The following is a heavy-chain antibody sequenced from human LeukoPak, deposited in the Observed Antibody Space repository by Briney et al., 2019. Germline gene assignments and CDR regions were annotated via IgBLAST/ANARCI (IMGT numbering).Heavy chain of an antibody. CDR2: IIPIFGTA. CDR1: GGTFSSYA. J-gene: IGHJ4*02. CDR3: ARGFSSSPDY. D-gene: IGHD6-6*01. V-gene: IGHV1-69*05. Sequence: SVKVSCKASGGTFSSYAISWVRQAPGKGLEWMGRIIPIFGTANYAQKFQGRVTITTDETTSTAYMELSSLRSEDTAVYYCARGFSSSPDYWGQGTLVTVSS.